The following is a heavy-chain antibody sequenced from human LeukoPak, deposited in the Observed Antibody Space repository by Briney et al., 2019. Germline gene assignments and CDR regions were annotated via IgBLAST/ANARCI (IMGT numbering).Heavy chain of an antibody. J-gene: IGHJ4*02. Sequence: GASVKVSCKASGYTFTSYGISWVRQAPGQGLEWMGWISAYNGNTNYAQKLQGRVTMTTDTSTSTAYMELRSLRSEDTAVYYCARASNVDTAMEFDYWGQGTLVTVSS. CDR2: ISAYNGNT. D-gene: IGHD5-18*01. CDR3: ARASNVDTAMEFDY. CDR1: GYTFTSYG. V-gene: IGHV1-18*01.